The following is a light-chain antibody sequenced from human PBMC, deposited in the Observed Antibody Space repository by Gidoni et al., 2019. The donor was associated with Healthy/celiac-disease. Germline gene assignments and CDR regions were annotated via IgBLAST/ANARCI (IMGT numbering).Light chain of an antibody. J-gene: IGKJ4*01. V-gene: IGKV3D-20*01. CDR1: QSLNNRF. CDR3: QQYDSAPFG. Sequence: ELVLTQSLATMSLSPGERATLSCRASQSLNNRFLAWYQQKPGLAPRLLVYYAASRATGIPDRFSATGSGTDFTLTSSRLEPEDFAVYYCQQYDSAPFGFGGXTRVDI. CDR2: YAA.